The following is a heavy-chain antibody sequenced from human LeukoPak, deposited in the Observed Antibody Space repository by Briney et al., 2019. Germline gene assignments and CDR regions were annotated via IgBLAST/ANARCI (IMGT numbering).Heavy chain of an antibody. CDR2: IYPGDYDT. CDR3: ARRYCSGGSCYSYYFDY. J-gene: IGHJ4*02. D-gene: IGHD2-15*01. CDR1: GYSLTIYW. Sequence: GESLKISCKGSGYSLTIYWIGWVRQIPGKGLEWMGIIYPGDYDTRYSPSFQGQVTISADKSISTAYLQWSSLKASDTAMYYCARRYCSGGSCYSYYFDYWGQGTLVTVSS. V-gene: IGHV5-51*01.